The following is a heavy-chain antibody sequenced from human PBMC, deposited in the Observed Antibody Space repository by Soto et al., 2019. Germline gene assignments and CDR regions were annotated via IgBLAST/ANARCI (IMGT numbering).Heavy chain of an antibody. CDR3: ARRGYGPGFPYYYGMDV. Sequence: QVQLQESGPGLVKPSETLSLTCTVSGGSMSSYYWSWIRQPPGKGLEWIGYIYYSGSTNYNPSLKSRVTMSVDTPTHQFSLKLSSATAADTAVYYCARRGYGPGFPYYYGMDVWGQGTTVTVSS. D-gene: IGHD3-10*01. CDR1: GGSMSSYY. J-gene: IGHJ6*02. V-gene: IGHV4-59*01. CDR2: IYYSGST.